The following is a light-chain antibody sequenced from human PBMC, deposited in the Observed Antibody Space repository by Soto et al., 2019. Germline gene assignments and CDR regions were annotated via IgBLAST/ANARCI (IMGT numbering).Light chain of an antibody. CDR1: SSNIGAGYD. CDR3: QSHDSSLSAYV. Sequence: QPVLTQPPSVSGAPGQRVTISCTGSSSNIGAGYDVHWYQQLLGTAPKLLIYGNSNRPSGVPDRFSGSKSGTSASLAITGLQAEDEADFYCQSHDSSLSAYVFGTGTKLTVL. CDR2: GNS. V-gene: IGLV1-40*01. J-gene: IGLJ1*01.